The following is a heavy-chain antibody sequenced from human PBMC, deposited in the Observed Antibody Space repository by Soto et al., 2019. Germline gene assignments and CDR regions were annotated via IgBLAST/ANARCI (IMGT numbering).Heavy chain of an antibody. J-gene: IGHJ4*02. V-gene: IGHV3-9*01. D-gene: IGHD3-10*01. CDR1: GFTFDDYA. CDR3: ATLFSKFGESNFDY. CDR2: ISWNSGSI. Sequence: EVQLVESGGGLVQPGRSLRLSCAASGFTFDDYAMHWVRQAPGKGLEWVSGISWNSGSIGYADSVKFRFTTSRDNAKNSLYLQMDSLRAEDTALYYCATLFSKFGESNFDYWGQGTLVTVSS.